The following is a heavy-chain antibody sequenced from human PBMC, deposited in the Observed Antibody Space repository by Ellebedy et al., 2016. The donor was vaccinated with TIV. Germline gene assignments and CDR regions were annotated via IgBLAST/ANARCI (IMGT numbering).Heavy chain of an antibody. J-gene: IGHJ4*02. D-gene: IGHD3-10*01. CDR2: MTYLYTGRT. CDR3: ARGAGDSFREIDY. Sequence: MPGGSLRLSCTVSGASISTSYWSWIRQPPGKGLEWIGYMTYLYTGRTIYSPSLNSRVTISADTSKNQLSLKLSSVTAADTAFYYCARGAGDSFREIDYWGQGTLVTVSS. CDR1: GASISTSY. V-gene: IGHV4-59*01.